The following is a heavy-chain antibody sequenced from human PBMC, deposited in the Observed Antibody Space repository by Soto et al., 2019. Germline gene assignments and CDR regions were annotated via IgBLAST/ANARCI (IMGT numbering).Heavy chain of an antibody. Sequence: PGGSLRLSCAASGFDFSVYAMTWVRRAPGKGLEWVSTITAGGDTFNADSVKGRFTISRDNSKNTLFLQMNSLRAEDTAIYYCAKDQYQMFRDFGMNVWGQGTTVTVS. CDR3: AKDQYQMFRDFGMNV. V-gene: IGHV3-23*01. J-gene: IGHJ6*02. D-gene: IGHD3-10*02. CDR1: GFDFSVYA. CDR2: ITAGGDT.